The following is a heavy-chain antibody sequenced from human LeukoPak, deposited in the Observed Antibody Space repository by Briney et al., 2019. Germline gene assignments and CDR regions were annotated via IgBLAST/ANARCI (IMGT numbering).Heavy chain of an antibody. V-gene: IGHV3-66*02. CDR2: IYSGGST. CDR3: ARDAGNGDLYYYYYGMDV. Sequence: GGSLRLSCAASGFTVSSNYMSWVSQAPGQGLEWVSVIYSGGSTYYADSVKGRFTISRDNSKNTLYLQINSLRAEDTAVYYCARDAGNGDLYYYYYGMDVWGQGTTVTVSS. J-gene: IGHJ6*02. CDR1: GFTVSSNY. D-gene: IGHD4-17*01.